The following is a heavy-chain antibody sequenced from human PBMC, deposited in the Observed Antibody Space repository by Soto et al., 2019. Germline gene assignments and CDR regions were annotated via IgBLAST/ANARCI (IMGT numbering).Heavy chain of an antibody. CDR3: ARGVQAIVVVPADFDY. D-gene: IGHD2-2*01. Sequence: ASVKVSCKASGYTFTSYAMHWVRQAPGQRLEWMGWINAGNGNTKYSQKFQGRVTITRDTSASTAYMELSSLRSEDTAVYYCARGVQAIVVVPADFDYWGQGTLVTVSS. J-gene: IGHJ4*02. V-gene: IGHV1-3*01. CDR2: INAGNGNT. CDR1: GYTFTSYA.